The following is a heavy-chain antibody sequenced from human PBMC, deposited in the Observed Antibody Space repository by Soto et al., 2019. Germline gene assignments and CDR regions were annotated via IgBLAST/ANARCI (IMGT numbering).Heavy chain of an antibody. V-gene: IGHV3-30*04. CDR2: ISDDGNNK. J-gene: IGHJ5*02. CDR1: GFTFGNYT. Sequence: QVQLVESGGGVVQPGRSLRLSCAASGFTFGNYTIHWVRQAPGKGLEWVAVISDDGNNKKYADSVEGRFTISRDNSKDTLYQRTNTQRAEDTAVKYCARDYDPPESSHYWARNGFDPWGQGTLVTVSS. D-gene: IGHD3-16*02. CDR3: ARDYDPPESSHYWARNGFDP.